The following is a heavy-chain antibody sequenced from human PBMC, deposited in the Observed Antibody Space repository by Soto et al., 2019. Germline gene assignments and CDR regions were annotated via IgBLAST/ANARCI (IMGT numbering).Heavy chain of an antibody. CDR1: GFTFSSYW. CDR3: ARVPLEAVYGSGSYYNRGGFDY. D-gene: IGHD3-10*01. Sequence: EVQLVESGGGLVQPGGSLRLSCAASGFTFSSYWMHWVHQAPGKGLVWVSGINSDGSSTSYADSVKGRFTISRDNAKNTLYLQMNSLRAEDTAVYYCARVPLEAVYGSGSYYNRGGFDYWGQGTLVTVSS. V-gene: IGHV3-74*01. CDR2: INSDGSST. J-gene: IGHJ4*02.